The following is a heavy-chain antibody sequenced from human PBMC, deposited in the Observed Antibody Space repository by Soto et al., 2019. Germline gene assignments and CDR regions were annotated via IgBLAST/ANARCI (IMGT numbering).Heavy chain of an antibody. V-gene: IGHV2-5*02. CDR3: AHRTVARWLGEFNVDF. J-gene: IGHJ4*02. CDR1: GFSLTTSEEA. Sequence: QITLKESGPTLVKPTETLTLTCTFSGFSLTTSEEAVAWIRQPPGKALEWLALIYGDDDKRYSPSLRTKLTITKDTSKNQVVLTVAKMDPVDTATYYCAHRTVARWLGEFNVDFWGQGTRVRVSS. D-gene: IGHD3-10*01. CDR2: IYGDDDK.